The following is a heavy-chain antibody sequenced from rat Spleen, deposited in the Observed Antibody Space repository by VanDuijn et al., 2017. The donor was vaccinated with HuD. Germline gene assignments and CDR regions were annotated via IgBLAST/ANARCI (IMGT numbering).Heavy chain of an antibody. CDR3: TSPFRWFAY. CDR2: ISSGGST. J-gene: IGHJ3*01. CDR1: GFSLTSYG. V-gene: IGHV2S8*01. Sequence: QVQLKESGPDLVQPSQTLSLTCTVSGFSLTSYGVSWVRQPPGKGLEWIAAISSGGSTYYHSPLKSRLSITRDTSKSQVFLEMNSLQTGDTAIYFCTSPFRWFAYWGQGTLVTVSS.